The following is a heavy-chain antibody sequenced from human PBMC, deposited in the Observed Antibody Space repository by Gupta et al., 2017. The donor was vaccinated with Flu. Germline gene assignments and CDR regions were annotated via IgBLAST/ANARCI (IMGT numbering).Heavy chain of an antibody. J-gene: IGHJ5*02. CDR1: GAPISSRGYY. D-gene: IGHD6-19*01. CDR2: IYYSGST. CDR3: ARHSSGWYSWFDP. V-gene: IGHV4-39*01. Sequence: QLQLQESGPGLVKPSETLYLPCTVSGAPISSRGYYWGWIRQPPGKGLEWIGSIYYSGSTYYNPSLKSRVTISVDTSKNQFSLKLSSVSAADTAVYYCARHSSGWYSWFDPWGQGTLGTVSS.